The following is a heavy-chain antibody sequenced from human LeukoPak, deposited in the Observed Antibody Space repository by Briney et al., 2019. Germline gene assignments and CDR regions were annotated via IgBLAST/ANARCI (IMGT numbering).Heavy chain of an antibody. Sequence: ASVKVSCKASGYTFTTYAIHWVRQAPGQRLEWLGWINTGNGDTRYSQTFQGRVTITRDTSTSTAYMELSSLRPEDTAMYYCARDMGSGSLHYWGQGTLVTVSS. D-gene: IGHD1-26*01. V-gene: IGHV1-3*04. J-gene: IGHJ4*02. CDR1: GYTFTTYA. CDR3: ARDMGSGSLHY. CDR2: INTGNGDT.